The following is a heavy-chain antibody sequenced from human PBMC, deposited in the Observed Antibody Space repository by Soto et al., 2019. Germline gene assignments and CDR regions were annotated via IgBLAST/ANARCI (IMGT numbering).Heavy chain of an antibody. CDR1: GFTFGDYA. V-gene: IGHV3-49*04. CDR2: IRSKAYGGTT. CDR3: TRDSQPQDGMDV. J-gene: IGHJ6*02. Sequence: PGGSLRLSCTASGFTFGDYAMSWVRQAPGKGLEWVGFIRSKAYGGTTEYAASVKGRFTISRDDSKSIAYLQMNSLKTEDTAVYYCTRDSQPQDGMDVWGQGTTVTVSS. D-gene: IGHD5-18*01.